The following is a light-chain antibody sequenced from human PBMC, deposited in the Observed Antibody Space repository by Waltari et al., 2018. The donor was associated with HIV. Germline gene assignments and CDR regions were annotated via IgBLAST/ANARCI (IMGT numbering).Light chain of an antibody. CDR1: HSSFGLYIF. CDR2: DVD. V-gene: IGLV2-14*03. J-gene: IGLJ2*01. Sequence: SAVTQPASVSALPAQSLPISCSRDHSSFGLYIFLSWYPQFPGEPPKLILYDVDSRASGISHRFSGSKSANTASLTISALRAEDEAHYYCASFLGDNTIVFGGGTKVTVL. CDR3: ASFLGDNTIV.